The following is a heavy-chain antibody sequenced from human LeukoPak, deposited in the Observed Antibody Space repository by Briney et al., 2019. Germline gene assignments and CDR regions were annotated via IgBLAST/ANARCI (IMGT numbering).Heavy chain of an antibody. D-gene: IGHD6-6*01. Sequence: GESLKISCKGSGYSFTTYWIGWVRQMPGKGLEWMGIIYPDDSDTRYSPSFQGQVTISVDKSISTAYPQWSSLKASDAAIYYCARRGSSSSDYYYGMDVWGQGTTVTVSS. J-gene: IGHJ6*02. CDR1: GYSFTTYW. V-gene: IGHV5-51*01. CDR2: IYPDDSDT. CDR3: ARRGSSSSDYYYGMDV.